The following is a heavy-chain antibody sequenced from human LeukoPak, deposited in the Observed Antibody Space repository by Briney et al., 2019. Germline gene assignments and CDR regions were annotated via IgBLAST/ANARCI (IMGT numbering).Heavy chain of an antibody. Sequence: SSETLSLTCTVSGGSISSYYWSWIRQPPGKGLEWIGYIYYSGSTNYNPSLKSRVTISVDTSKNQFSLKLSSVTAADTAVYYCARTPVRPRFSGYYGWSQGTLVTVSS. J-gene: IGHJ4*02. CDR1: GGSISSYY. CDR3: ARTPVRPRFSGYYG. D-gene: IGHD3-22*01. V-gene: IGHV4-59*01. CDR2: IYYSGST.